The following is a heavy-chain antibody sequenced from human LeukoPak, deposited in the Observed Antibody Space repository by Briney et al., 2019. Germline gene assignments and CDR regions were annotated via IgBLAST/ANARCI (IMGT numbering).Heavy chain of an antibody. V-gene: IGHV1-8*01. Sequence: GASVKDSCKASGYTFTIYDINWVRQAAGQGLEWMGWMNPDSGNTDFAQKFQGRVTMTRNTSISTAYMELSSLTSEDTAVYYCAVHLPGDYLDPWGQGTLVTVSS. CDR1: GYTFTIYD. D-gene: IGHD4-17*01. CDR3: AVHLPGDYLDP. CDR2: MNPDSGNT. J-gene: IGHJ5*02.